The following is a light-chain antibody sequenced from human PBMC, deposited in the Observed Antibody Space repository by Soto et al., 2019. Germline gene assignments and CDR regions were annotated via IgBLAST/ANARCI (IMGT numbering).Light chain of an antibody. CDR1: QNFYIW. J-gene: IGKJ5*01. CDR2: KAS. Sequence: DLQLTPSPSTLSASVADRVTIPCRARQNFYIWLAWYQKKPGNAPHLLNYKASTLQSGAPSRFSGSGSGTDFILTISSLQPEDFATYYCQQSYSLPITFGQGTRLEIK. CDR3: QQSYSLPIT. V-gene: IGKV1-5*03.